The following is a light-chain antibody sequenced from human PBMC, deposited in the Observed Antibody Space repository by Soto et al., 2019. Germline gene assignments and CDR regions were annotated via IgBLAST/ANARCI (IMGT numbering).Light chain of an antibody. CDR1: SDIGNYNL. Sequence: QSAVTQPASVSGSPGQSVTTSCSGSDIGNYNLVSWYQHLPGRAPKLLIFEVTMRPSGISDRFSGSKSASTASLTISGLQAEDEGDYYCASYAGSRTYVFGSGTKLTVL. CDR3: ASYAGSRTYV. CDR2: EVT. V-gene: IGLV2-23*02. J-gene: IGLJ1*01.